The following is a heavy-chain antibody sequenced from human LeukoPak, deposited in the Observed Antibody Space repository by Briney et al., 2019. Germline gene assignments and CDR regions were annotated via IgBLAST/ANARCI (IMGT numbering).Heavy chain of an antibody. CDR2: ILPVFGTS. J-gene: IGHJ6*03. D-gene: IGHD3-10*01. Sequence: GASVKVSCKASGGTYNNYAITWVRQAPGQGLERVGGILPVFGTSNYAQRFQGRVTITADESTGTTYMELSSLRSEDTAVYYCARDHRGFYYGSGNYYYLDVWGKGTTVTVSS. CDR3: ARDHRGFYYGSGNYYYLDV. CDR1: GGTYNNYA. V-gene: IGHV1-69*13.